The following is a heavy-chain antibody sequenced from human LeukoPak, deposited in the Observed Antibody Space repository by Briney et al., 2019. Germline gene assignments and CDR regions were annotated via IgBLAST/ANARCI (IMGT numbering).Heavy chain of an antibody. V-gene: IGHV3-23*01. CDR2: ISGSGGST. CDR3: AKDPPVPAAIIPLLFLDY. J-gene: IGHJ4*02. Sequence: GGSLRLSCAASGFTFSSYAMSWVRQAPGKGLEWVSAISGSGGSTYYADSVTGWFTISRDNSKNVLYLQMNRMSAEATAVYYCAKDPPVPAAIIPLLFLDYWGQGTLVTVSS. D-gene: IGHD2-2*01. CDR1: GFTFSSYA.